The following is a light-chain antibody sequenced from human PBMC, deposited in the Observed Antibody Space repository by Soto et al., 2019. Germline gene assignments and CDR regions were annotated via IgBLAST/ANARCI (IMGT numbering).Light chain of an antibody. CDR1: QSVSSR. CDR2: KAS. CDR3: QQYRSYSWT. Sequence: DVQLTQSPSTLSASVGDRVTITCRASQSVSSRLAWYQAKPGKAPNLLIYKASTLESGVPSRFSGSGSGTEFTLTISSLQPDDFATYYCQQYRSYSWTFGQGTKVEI. V-gene: IGKV1-5*03. J-gene: IGKJ1*01.